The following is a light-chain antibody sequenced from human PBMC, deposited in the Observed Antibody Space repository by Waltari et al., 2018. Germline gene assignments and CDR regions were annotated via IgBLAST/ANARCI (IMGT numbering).Light chain of an antibody. CDR1: QSLLHSNGYNY. J-gene: IGKJ1*01. CDR3: MQALQTPWT. Sequence: DIVMTQSPLSLPVAPGEPASIPCRSSQSLLHSNGYNYLDWYLQRPGQPPQLLIYLGSNRASGVPDRFSGSGSGTDFTLKISRVEAEDGGVYYCMQALQTPWTFGQGTKVEIK. V-gene: IGKV2-28*01. CDR2: LGS.